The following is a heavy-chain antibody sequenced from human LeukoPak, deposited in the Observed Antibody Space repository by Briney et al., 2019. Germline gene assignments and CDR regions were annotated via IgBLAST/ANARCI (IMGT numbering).Heavy chain of an antibody. CDR3: ARPDDSESFYRANHY. D-gene: IGHD3-10*01. J-gene: IGHJ4*02. Sequence: GRSLRLSCAASGFSFNSSCMHWVRQAPGKGLEWVAVISNDANNKYYADSAKGRFTISRDNSNNTLSLQMNGLRVEDTAVYYCARPDDSESFYRANHYWGRGTLVTVS. CDR1: GFSFNSSC. CDR2: ISNDANNK. V-gene: IGHV3-30*03.